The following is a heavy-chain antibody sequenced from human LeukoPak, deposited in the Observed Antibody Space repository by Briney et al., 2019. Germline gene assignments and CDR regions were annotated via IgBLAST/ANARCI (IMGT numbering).Heavy chain of an antibody. V-gene: IGHV4-4*07. CDR1: GGSISSYY. CDR2: IYTSGST. J-gene: IGHJ3*02. D-gene: IGHD3-22*01. Sequence: SETLSLTCTVSGGSISSYYWSWIRQPAGKGLEWIGRIYTSGSTNYNPSLKRRVTMSVDVSKNQFSLKLSSVTAADTAVYYCARDRVYYYDSSVNDAFDIWGQGTMVTVSS. CDR3: ARDRVYYYDSSVNDAFDI.